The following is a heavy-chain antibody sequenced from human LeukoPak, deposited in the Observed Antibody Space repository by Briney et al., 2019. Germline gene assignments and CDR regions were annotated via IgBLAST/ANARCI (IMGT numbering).Heavy chain of an antibody. D-gene: IGHD2-2*01. J-gene: IGHJ6*03. CDR1: GFTFSSYW. V-gene: IGHV3-74*03. Sequence: PGGSLRLSCAASGFTFSSYWMHWVRPAPGKGPLWVSRINDDGSKTTYADSVKGRFTISRDNAKNTLYLQMNSLRAEDTAVYYCAAPGCSSACYYYMDVWGKGTTVTVSS. CDR3: AAPGCSSACYYYMDV. CDR2: INDDGSKT.